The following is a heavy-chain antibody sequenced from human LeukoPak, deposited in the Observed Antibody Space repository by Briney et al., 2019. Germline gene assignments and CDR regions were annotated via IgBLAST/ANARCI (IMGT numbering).Heavy chain of an antibody. V-gene: IGHV3-23*01. Sequence: PGGSLRLSCAASALTFSNYAMSWVRQAPGKGLEWVSNIISSGGTTDYADSVKGRFTISRDNSKNTLYLQMNNLRAEDTAVYYCAKDRDFWSGYYPIFDYWGQGTLVTVSS. D-gene: IGHD3-3*01. J-gene: IGHJ4*02. CDR3: AKDRDFWSGYYPIFDY. CDR1: ALTFSNYA. CDR2: IISSGGTT.